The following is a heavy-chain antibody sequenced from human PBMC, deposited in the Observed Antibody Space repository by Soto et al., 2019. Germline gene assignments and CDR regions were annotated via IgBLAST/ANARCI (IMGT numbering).Heavy chain of an antibody. Sequence: GGSLRLSCAGSGFTFGDSYMSWIRQAPGKGLEWLSYMSPGSRYPAYADSVKGRFTVSRDNAKRSLFLQMTSLTAEDTAIYYCVRGLRWGDLDFWGQGTTVTVSS. D-gene: IGHD2-21*01. V-gene: IGHV3-11*06. CDR1: GFTFGDSY. J-gene: IGHJ4*02. CDR3: VRGLRWGDLDF. CDR2: MSPGSRYP.